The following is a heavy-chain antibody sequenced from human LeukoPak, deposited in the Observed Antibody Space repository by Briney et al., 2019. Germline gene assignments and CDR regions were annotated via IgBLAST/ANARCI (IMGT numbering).Heavy chain of an antibody. V-gene: IGHV1-2*02. Sequence: ASVKVSCKAFGYTFTNSYIHWVRQAPGQGLEWMGWINPNSGGTNYAQKFQGRVTMTRDTSISTAYMELSRLRSDDTAVYYCARVDDILTGFDYWGQGTLVTVSS. CDR2: INPNSGGT. CDR1: GYTFTNSY. J-gene: IGHJ4*02. D-gene: IGHD3-9*01. CDR3: ARVDDILTGFDY.